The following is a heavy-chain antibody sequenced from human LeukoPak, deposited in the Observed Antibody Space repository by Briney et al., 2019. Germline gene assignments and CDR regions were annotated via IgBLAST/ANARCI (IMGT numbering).Heavy chain of an antibody. J-gene: IGHJ4*02. Sequence: SETLSLTCTVSGGSISSYYWSWIRQPPGKGLEWIGYIYYSGSTNYNPSLKSRVTISVDTSKNQFSLKLSSVTATDTAVYYCARESGYDGVFDYWGQGTLVTVSS. CDR1: GGSISSYY. D-gene: IGHD5-12*01. CDR2: IYYSGST. CDR3: ARESGYDGVFDY. V-gene: IGHV4-59*01.